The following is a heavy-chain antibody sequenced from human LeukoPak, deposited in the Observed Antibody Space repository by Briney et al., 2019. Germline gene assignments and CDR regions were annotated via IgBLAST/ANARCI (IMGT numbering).Heavy chain of an antibody. CDR1: GGSISAYY. CDR2: ISYSGST. J-gene: IGHJ4*02. CDR3: ARYGMATIQFFDY. V-gene: IGHV4-59*01. D-gene: IGHD5-24*01. Sequence: PSETLPLTCTVSGGSISAYYWSWIRQPPGKGLKWIGYISYSGSTKYNPSLKSRVTISVDTSKNQFSLKLSSVTAADTAVYYCARYGMATIQFFDYWGQGTLFTVSS.